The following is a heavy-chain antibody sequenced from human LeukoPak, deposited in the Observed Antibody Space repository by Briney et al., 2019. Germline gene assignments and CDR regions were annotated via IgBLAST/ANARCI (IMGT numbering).Heavy chain of an antibody. CDR2: ISGYNGNT. J-gene: IGHJ4*02. CDR1: GYTFTSYG. V-gene: IGHV1-18*01. CDR3: ARGGARFGDAFDY. D-gene: IGHD3-10*01. Sequence: ASVKVSCKASGYTFTSYGISWVRQAPGQGLEWMGWISGYNGNTKYAQKFQGRGTLTTDTSTNTAYMELRSLRSDDSAVYYCARGGARFGDAFDYWGQGTLVTVSS.